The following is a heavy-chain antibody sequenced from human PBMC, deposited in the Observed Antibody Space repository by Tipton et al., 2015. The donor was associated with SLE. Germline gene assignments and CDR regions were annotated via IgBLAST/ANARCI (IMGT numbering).Heavy chain of an antibody. V-gene: IGHV4-61*02. CDR3: ARVLGVVKSYYMDV. CDR1: GGPMGGTSSY. D-gene: IGHD3-3*01. Sequence: TLSLTCTVSGGPMGGTSSYWSWIRQPAGKRLEWIGRIYDEEGSDYSPSLRSRVALSVDFSKNQFSLKLSSVTAADTAEYYCARVLGVVKSYYMDVWGKGTTVTVSS. J-gene: IGHJ6*03. CDR2: IYDEEGS.